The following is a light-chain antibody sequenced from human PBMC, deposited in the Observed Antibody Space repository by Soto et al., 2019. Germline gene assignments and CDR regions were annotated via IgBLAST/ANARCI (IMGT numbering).Light chain of an antibody. CDR2: DAS. V-gene: IGKV1-5*01. Sequence: DIQMTQSPSTPSASVGDRVTITCRASQSISTWLAWYQQKPGKAPKLLIYDASSLKGGVPSRFSGSGSGTEFTLTVSSLQPDDFATYYCQQYHSYSVTFGQGTRLEI. CDR3: QQYHSYSVT. J-gene: IGKJ5*01. CDR1: QSISTW.